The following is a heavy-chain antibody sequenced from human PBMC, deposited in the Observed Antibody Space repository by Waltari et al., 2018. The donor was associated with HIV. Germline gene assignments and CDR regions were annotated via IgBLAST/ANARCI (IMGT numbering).Heavy chain of an antibody. Sequence: QVQLVQSGAEVKKPGSSVKVSCKASGGTFSSYTITWVRQAPGQGLEWMGRIIPILGIANYAQKFQGRVTITADKSTSTAYMELSSLRSEDTAVYYCASKPYDYVWGSLDYWGQGTLVTVSS. CDR2: IIPILGIA. J-gene: IGHJ4*02. CDR3: ASKPYDYVWGSLDY. V-gene: IGHV1-69*02. CDR1: GGTFSSYT. D-gene: IGHD3-16*01.